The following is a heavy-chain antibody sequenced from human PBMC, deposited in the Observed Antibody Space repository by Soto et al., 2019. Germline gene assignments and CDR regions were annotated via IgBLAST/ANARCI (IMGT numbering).Heavy chain of an antibody. CDR1: GGSISSSSYY. V-gene: IGHV4-39*01. D-gene: IGHD1-20*01. Sequence: SETLSLTCTASGGSISSSSYYWGWIRQPPGKGLEWIGSIYYSGSTYYNPSLKSRVTISVDTSNNQFSLKLSSVIVADTAVYYCVRHNWNYYYYMEVLGKGTTVTVSS. CDR2: IYYSGST. J-gene: IGHJ6*03. CDR3: VRHNWNYYYYMEV.